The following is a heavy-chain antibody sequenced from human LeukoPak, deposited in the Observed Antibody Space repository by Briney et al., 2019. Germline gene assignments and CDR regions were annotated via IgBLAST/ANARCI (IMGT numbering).Heavy chain of an antibody. CDR2: IYPGDSDT. Sequence: GESLKISCQGSGYSFTSYWIGWVRQMPGKGLEWMGIIYPGDSDTRYRPSFQGQVTISADKSISTAYLQWSSLKASDTAMYYCARNGGYCSGGSCYSGGFDYWGQGTLVTVSS. CDR3: ARNGGYCSGGSCYSGGFDY. V-gene: IGHV5-51*01. J-gene: IGHJ4*02. CDR1: GYSFTSYW. D-gene: IGHD2-15*01.